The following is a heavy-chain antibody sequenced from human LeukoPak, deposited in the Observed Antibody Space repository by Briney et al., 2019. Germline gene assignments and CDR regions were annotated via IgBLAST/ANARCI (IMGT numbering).Heavy chain of an antibody. CDR3: AKDHGSSDWYYFDY. J-gene: IGHJ4*02. V-gene: IGHV3-30*02. CDR1: GFTFSSYA. CDR2: VHYDGSNN. Sequence: GGSLGLSCAASGFTFSSYAMHWVRQAPGKGLEWVAFVHYDGSNNYYTDSVKGRFTISRDNSKNTLYLRMNTLRADDTAVYYCAKDHGSSDWYYFDYWGQGTLVTVSS. D-gene: IGHD6-13*01.